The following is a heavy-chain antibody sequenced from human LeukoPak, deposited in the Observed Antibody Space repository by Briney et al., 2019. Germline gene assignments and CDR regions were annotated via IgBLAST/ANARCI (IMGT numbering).Heavy chain of an antibody. CDR3: ARDLGYCSGGRCDDS. J-gene: IGHJ4*02. V-gene: IGHV4-4*02. CDR2: IYHSGST. Sequence: SGTLSLTCAVSGGPISSSNWWSWVRQPPGKGLGWIGEIYHSGSTNYYPSLKSRVTILLDKSKNQFSLKLSSVTAADTAVYYCARDLGYCSGGRCDDSWGQGTLVTVSS. CDR1: GGPISSSNW. D-gene: IGHD2-15*01.